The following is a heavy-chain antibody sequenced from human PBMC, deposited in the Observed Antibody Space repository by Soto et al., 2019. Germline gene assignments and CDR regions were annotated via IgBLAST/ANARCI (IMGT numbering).Heavy chain of an antibody. Sequence: QVQLVQSGAEVKKPGSSVKVSCKASGGTFSSYTISWVRQAPGQGLEWMGRIIPILGIANYAQKFQGRVTITADKSTSTAYMELSSLRSEDTAVYYCARDRAGITMVRGYNWFDPWGQGTLVTVSS. CDR2: IIPILGIA. J-gene: IGHJ5*02. CDR3: ARDRAGITMVRGYNWFDP. D-gene: IGHD3-10*01. CDR1: GGTFSSYT. V-gene: IGHV1-69*08.